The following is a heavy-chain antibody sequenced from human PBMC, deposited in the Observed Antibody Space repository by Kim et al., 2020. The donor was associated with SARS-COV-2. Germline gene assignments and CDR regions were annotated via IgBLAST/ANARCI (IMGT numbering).Heavy chain of an antibody. CDR2: ISSSSSTI. CDR3: ARSYGSGSYQGYYGMDV. Sequence: GGSLRLSCAASGFTFSSYSMNWVRQAPGKGLEWVSYISSSSSTIYYADSVKGRFTISRDNAKNSLYLQMNSLRDEDTAVYYCARSYGSGSYQGYYGMDVWGQGTTVTVSS. V-gene: IGHV3-48*02. J-gene: IGHJ6*02. D-gene: IGHD3-10*01. CDR1: GFTFSSYS.